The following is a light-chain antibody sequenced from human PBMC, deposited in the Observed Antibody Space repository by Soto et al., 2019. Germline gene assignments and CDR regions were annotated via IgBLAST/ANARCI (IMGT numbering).Light chain of an antibody. CDR2: AAS. V-gene: IGKV3-20*01. CDR3: QQYFGSLYT. J-gene: IGKJ2*01. CDR1: QSISSTY. Sequence: SVLTQSPGTLSLSPGEGATLSCRTSQSISSTYLAWYQQRPGQAPRLLIHAASSRATGIPDRFSGSGSGTDFTLTISRLEPEDFAVYYCQQYFGSLYTFGQGTKLEIK.